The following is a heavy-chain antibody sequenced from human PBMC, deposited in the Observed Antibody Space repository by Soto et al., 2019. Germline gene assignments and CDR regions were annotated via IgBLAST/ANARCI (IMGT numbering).Heavy chain of an antibody. CDR2: IYYSEST. Sequence: SETLSLTCTVSGGSISSSSYYWGWIRQPPGKGLEWIGSIYYSESTYYNPSLKSRVTISVDTSKNQFSLKLSSVTAADTAVYYCATNYAYYYYYGMDVWGQGTTVTVSS. J-gene: IGHJ6*02. D-gene: IGHD4-4*01. CDR3: ATNYAYYYYYGMDV. CDR1: GGSISSSSYY. V-gene: IGHV4-39*01.